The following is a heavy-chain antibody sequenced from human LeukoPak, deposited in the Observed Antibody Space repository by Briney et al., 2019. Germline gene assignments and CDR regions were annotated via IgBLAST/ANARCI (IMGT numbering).Heavy chain of an antibody. CDR3: ARGGLTGTTIPYFDY. D-gene: IGHD1-7*01. Sequence: GGSLRLSCTASEFTFSSYWMHWVRQPPGKGLVWVSRINGDGSSTSYADAVKGRFTISRDNAKNTLYLRMNSLRAEDTAVYYCARGGLTGTTIPYFDYWGQETLVTVSS. CDR2: INGDGSST. J-gene: IGHJ4*02. CDR1: EFTFSSYW. V-gene: IGHV3-74*01.